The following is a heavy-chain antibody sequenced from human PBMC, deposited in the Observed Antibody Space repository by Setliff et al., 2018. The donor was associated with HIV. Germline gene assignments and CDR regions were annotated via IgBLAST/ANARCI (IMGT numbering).Heavy chain of an antibody. D-gene: IGHD6-13*01. Sequence: GGSLRLSCAAYGFTFSTYSMNWVRQAPGKGLEWVSYISSSGSTIFYADSVKGRFTISRDNSKNTLYLQMNSLRAEDTAVYYCARDSRGIAAAGSRGYYYYGMDVWGQGTTVTVSS. CDR3: ARDSRGIAAAGSRGYYYYGMDV. V-gene: IGHV3-48*01. CDR2: ISSSGSTI. J-gene: IGHJ6*02. CDR1: GFTFSTYS.